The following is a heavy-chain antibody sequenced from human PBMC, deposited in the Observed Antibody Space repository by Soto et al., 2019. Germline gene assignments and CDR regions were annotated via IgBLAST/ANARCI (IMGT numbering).Heavy chain of an antibody. J-gene: IGHJ4*02. V-gene: IGHV3-23*01. CDR2: ISGSGGST. CDR1: GFTFSSYA. D-gene: IGHD5-12*01. CDR3: AKDGHIVATISLLPFDY. Sequence: PGGSLRLSCAASGFTFSSYAMSWVRQAPGKGLEWVSAISGSGGSTYYADSVKGRFTISRDNSKNTLYLQMNSLRAEDTAVYYCAKDGHIVATISLLPFDYWGQGTLVTVSS.